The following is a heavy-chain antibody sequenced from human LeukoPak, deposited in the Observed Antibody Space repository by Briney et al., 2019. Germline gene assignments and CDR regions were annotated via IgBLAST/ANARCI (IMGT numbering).Heavy chain of an antibody. D-gene: IGHD2-2*01. CDR1: GGSIRGSSYY. CDR2: VYHSGSA. Sequence: PSEPLSLTCTVSGGSIRGSSYYWGWIRQPPGKGLEWIGSVYHSGSAYQDPSLKSRVTISVDTSKNQFSLKLSSVTAADTAVYYCARAVDSLVPAAIDYWGQGTLVTVSS. CDR3: ARAVDSLVPAAIDY. J-gene: IGHJ4*02. V-gene: IGHV4-39*07.